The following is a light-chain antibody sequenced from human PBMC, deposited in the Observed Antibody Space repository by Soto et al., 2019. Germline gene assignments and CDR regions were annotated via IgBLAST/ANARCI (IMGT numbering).Light chain of an antibody. Sequence: IALTQSPGTLSLAPGERGTLSCRASQSITTALAWYQQKPGQAPRLLIYDVSKRATGIPARFIGSGSGTDFTLTISSLEPEDIASYYCQHPGTFGQGTKLEIK. CDR2: DVS. CDR3: QHPGT. V-gene: IGKV3-11*01. CDR1: QSITTA. J-gene: IGKJ2*01.